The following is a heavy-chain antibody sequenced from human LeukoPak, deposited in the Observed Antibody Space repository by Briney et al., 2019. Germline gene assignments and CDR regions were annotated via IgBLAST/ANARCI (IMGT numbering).Heavy chain of an antibody. CDR3: ARQYCSSTSCHGPYYYYGMDV. J-gene: IGHJ6*02. Sequence: GGSLRLSCAASGFTFSSYAMHWVRQAPGKGLEWVAVISYDGSNKYYAESVKGRFTISRDNSKNTLYLQMNSLRAEDTAVYYCARQYCSSTSCHGPYYYYGMDVWGQGTTVTVSS. CDR2: ISYDGSNK. D-gene: IGHD2-2*01. V-gene: IGHV3-30*04. CDR1: GFTFSSYA.